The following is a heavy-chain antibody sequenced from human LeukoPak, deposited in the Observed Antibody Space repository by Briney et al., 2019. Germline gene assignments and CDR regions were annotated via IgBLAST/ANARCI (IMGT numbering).Heavy chain of an antibody. V-gene: IGHV4-61*01. Sequence: PSGTLSLTCTVSGGSVSSGSYYWSWIRQPPGKGLEWIGYIYYSGSTNYNPSLKSRVTISVDTSKNQFSLKLSSVTAADTAVYYCARVPIAVAGPRNYYGMDVWGQGTTVTVSS. J-gene: IGHJ6*02. D-gene: IGHD6-19*01. CDR2: IYYSGST. CDR3: ARVPIAVAGPRNYYGMDV. CDR1: GGSVSSGSYY.